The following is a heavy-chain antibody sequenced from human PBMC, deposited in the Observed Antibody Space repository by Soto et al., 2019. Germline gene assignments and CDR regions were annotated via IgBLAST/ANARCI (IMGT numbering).Heavy chain of an antibody. V-gene: IGHV3-30-3*01. CDR2: VSYDGSKQ. Sequence: QVQLVESGGGVVQPGRSLRVSCAASGFTFSNYAMHWVRQAPGKGLDWVAVVSYDGSKQFYADSVEGRFTTSRDSSKSTLYLHMDNLRDEDTAVYYCARDRVYYYDNSGYYNFDYWGQGTLVTVSS. D-gene: IGHD3-22*01. J-gene: IGHJ4*02. CDR3: ARDRVYYYDNSGYYNFDY. CDR1: GFTFSNYA.